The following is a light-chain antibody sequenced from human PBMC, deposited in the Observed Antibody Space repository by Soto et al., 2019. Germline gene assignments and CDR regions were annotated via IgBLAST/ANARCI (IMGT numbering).Light chain of an antibody. CDR1: RSDVGSYTY. CDR3: SSYTSSSTYV. Sequence: QSALTQPASVSGSPGQSITISCTGTRSDVGSYTYVSWYQQHPGKAPKLMIYDVSNRPSGVSNRFSGSKSGNTASLTISGLQAEDEADYYCSSYTSSSTYVFGTGTKVTVL. V-gene: IGLV2-14*03. CDR2: DVS. J-gene: IGLJ1*01.